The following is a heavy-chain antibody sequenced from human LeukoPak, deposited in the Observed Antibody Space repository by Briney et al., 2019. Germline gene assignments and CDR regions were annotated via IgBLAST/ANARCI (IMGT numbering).Heavy chain of an antibody. D-gene: IGHD4-11*01. V-gene: IGHV1-69*01. CDR2: IIPIFGTA. Sequence: GGSLRLSCAASGFTFSSYAMSWVRQAPGQGLEWMGGIIPIFGTANYAQKFQGRVTITADESTSTAYMELSSLRSEDTAVYYCARGGLYSAKQRFDYWGQGTLVTVSS. CDR3: ARGGLYSAKQRFDY. CDR1: GFTFSSYA. J-gene: IGHJ4*02.